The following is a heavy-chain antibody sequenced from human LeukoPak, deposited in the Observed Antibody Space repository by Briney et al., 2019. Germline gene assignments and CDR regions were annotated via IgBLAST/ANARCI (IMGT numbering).Heavy chain of an antibody. CDR2: IKSDGST. Sequence: PGGSLRLSCAASGYTFSSYWMHWVRQAPGKGLVWVPRIKSDGSTRYADSVKGRFTISGDNAKITVSLQMTSLRTDDTGVYYRARAPSEIGGYYPEYFRHWGQGTLVIVSS. CDR1: GYTFSSYW. D-gene: IGHD3-22*01. V-gene: IGHV3-74*01. J-gene: IGHJ1*01. CDR3: ARAPSEIGGYYPEYFRH.